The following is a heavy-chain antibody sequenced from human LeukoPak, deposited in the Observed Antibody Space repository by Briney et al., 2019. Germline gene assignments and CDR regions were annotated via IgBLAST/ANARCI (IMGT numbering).Heavy chain of an antibody. V-gene: IGHV4-61*01. D-gene: IGHD5-18*01. CDR2: FCYDGNS. J-gene: IGHJ3*02. CDR3: ARDVRIQLWDHAFDI. Sequence: SETLSLTCTVSGASVSSYNHCWNWIRQPPGKGLEWLGYFCYDGNSRYSPSLQSRVAISADTSKNQFSLKLSSVTAADTAVYYCARDVRIQLWDHAFDIWGQGTMVTVSS. CDR1: GASVSSYNHC.